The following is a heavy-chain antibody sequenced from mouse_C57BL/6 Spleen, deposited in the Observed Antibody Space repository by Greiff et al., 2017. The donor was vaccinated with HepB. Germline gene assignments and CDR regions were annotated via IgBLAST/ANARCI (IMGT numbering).Heavy chain of an antibody. CDR3: AKTGSCDY. Sequence: QVQLKESGAELARPGASVKMSCKASGYTFTSYTMHWVKQRPGQGLEWIGYINPSSGYTKYNQKFKDKATLTADKSSSTAYMQLSSLTSEDSAVYYCAKTGSCDYWGQGTALTVSA. V-gene: IGHV1-4*01. CDR1: GYTFTSYT. CDR2: INPSSGYT. J-gene: IGHJ2*01.